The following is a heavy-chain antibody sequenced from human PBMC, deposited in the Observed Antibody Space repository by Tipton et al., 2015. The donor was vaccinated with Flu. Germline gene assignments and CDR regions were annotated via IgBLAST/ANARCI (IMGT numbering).Heavy chain of an antibody. CDR1: GVSISSGGYY. Sequence: TLSLTCAVSGVSISSGGYYWSWIRQHPGKGLEWIEYIYFTGKTYYNSSLQSRVSISVDTSKNQFSLRLNSVTAADTAVYYRAKERHEGALDVWGQGTKVAVSS. D-gene: IGHD1-1*01. J-gene: IGHJ3*01. V-gene: IGHV4-31*11. CDR3: AKERHEGALDV. CDR2: IYFTGKT.